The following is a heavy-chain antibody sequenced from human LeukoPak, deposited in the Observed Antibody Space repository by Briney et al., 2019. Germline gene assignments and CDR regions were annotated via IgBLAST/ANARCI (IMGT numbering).Heavy chain of an antibody. CDR3: AREVAVAGEAHFDY. CDR1: GFTFSSYA. D-gene: IGHD6-19*01. J-gene: IGHJ4*02. Sequence: PGGSLRLSCAASGFTFSSYAMHWVRQAPGKGLEWVAVISYDGSNKYYADSVKGRFTISRDNSKNTLYLQMNSLRAEDTAVYYCAREVAVAGEAHFDYRGQGTLVTVFS. CDR2: ISYDGSNK. V-gene: IGHV3-30-3*01.